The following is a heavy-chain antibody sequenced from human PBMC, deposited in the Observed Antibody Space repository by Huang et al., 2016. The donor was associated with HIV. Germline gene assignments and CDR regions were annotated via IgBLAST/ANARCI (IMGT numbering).Heavy chain of an antibody. Sequence: QVQLQESGPGLVKPSETLSLTCPVSGGSMSSYYGSWIRKPPGKGLEWLGYIYYIGSTYYHPSLKSRVTIPLDTSKIQCSLGLSSVTAADTAVYYCASASIAARRWFDPWGQGSLVTVSS. D-gene: IGHD6-6*01. CDR1: GGSMSSYY. V-gene: IGHV4-59*01. CDR3: ASASIAARRWFDP. J-gene: IGHJ5*02. CDR2: IYYIGST.